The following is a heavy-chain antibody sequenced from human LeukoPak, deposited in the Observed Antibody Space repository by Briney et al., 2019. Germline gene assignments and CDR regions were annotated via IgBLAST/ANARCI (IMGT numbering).Heavy chain of an antibody. J-gene: IGHJ4*02. V-gene: IGHV3-7*03. Sequence: GGSFRLSCGASGFTFDDYWMTWVRPAPGQGLERVANINQDGSEKYYLDSAKGRFTISRDNARNSLYLQVNSLRAEDTAVYYCARGGTSGYSSTRHFWGGNYYFDYWGQGSLVTVSS. D-gene: IGHD2-2*01. CDR2: INQDGSEK. CDR1: GFTFDDYW. CDR3: ARGGTSGYSSTRHFWGGNYYFDY.